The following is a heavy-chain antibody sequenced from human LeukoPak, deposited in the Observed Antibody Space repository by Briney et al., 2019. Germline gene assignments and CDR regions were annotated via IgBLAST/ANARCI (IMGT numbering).Heavy chain of an antibody. CDR2: AHLSGRT. V-gene: IGHV4-4*02. J-gene: IGHJ4*02. CDR3: AREGGPYRPLDY. CDR1: GPSISSSHW. Sequence: PSGTLSLPCGVSGPSISSSHWWTRVRQPPGEGLEWIGEAHLSGRTNYNPSLESRVTMPVDMSENHLSLKLIPVTTADTAVYYCAREGGPYRPLDYSGQGTLVTVSS.